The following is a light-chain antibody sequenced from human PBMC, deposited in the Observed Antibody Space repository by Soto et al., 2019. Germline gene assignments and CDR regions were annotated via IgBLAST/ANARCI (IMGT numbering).Light chain of an antibody. J-gene: IGKJ4*01. CDR2: MAS. CDR1: QSISTS. CDR3: QQYGSYSLT. V-gene: IGKV1-5*03. Sequence: DIQMTQSPSILSASVGDRVTITCRASQSISTSLAWYQQKPGKAPNLLISMASNLETGVPSRFSGSGSGTEFTLTISSLQTDDFATYYCQQYGSYSLTFGGGTKVDIK.